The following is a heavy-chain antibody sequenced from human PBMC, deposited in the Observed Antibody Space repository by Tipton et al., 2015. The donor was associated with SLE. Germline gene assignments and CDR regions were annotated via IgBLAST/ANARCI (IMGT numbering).Heavy chain of an antibody. V-gene: IGHV4-34*01. CDR2: IYHSGST. Sequence: LRLSCAVYGGSFSGYYWGWIRQPPGKGLEWIGSIYHSGSTYYNPSLKSRVTISVDTSKNQFSLKLSSVTAADTAVYYCASTRIGEGNTIDYWGQGTLVTVSS. D-gene: IGHD3-16*01. CDR3: ASTRIGEGNTIDY. CDR1: GGSFSGYY. J-gene: IGHJ4*02.